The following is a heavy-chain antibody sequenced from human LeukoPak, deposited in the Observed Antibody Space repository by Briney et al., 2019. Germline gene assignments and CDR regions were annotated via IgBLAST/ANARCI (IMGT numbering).Heavy chain of an antibody. D-gene: IGHD6-19*01. V-gene: IGHV4-59*12. Sequence: SETLSLTCTVSGGAISGYYWSWIRQPPGKGLEWIGYIFYSGTTNYNPSLKSRVTISVDTSKKRFSLKLSSVTAADTAVYYCARDLHGYSSGWSFDYWGQGTLVTVSS. CDR2: IFYSGTT. CDR1: GGAISGYY. J-gene: IGHJ4*02. CDR3: ARDLHGYSSGWSFDY.